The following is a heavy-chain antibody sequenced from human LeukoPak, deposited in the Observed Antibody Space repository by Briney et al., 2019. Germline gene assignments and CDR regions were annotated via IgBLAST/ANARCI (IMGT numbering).Heavy chain of an antibody. CDR3: ARGYYGSGSYLNDY. D-gene: IGHD3-10*01. V-gene: IGHV3-48*01. CDR2: ISRSSSTI. J-gene: IGHJ4*02. Sequence: PGGSLRLSCAASGFTLSSYSMNWVRQAPGKGLEWVSYISRSSSTIYYADSVKGRFTISRDNAKNSLYLQMNSLRAEDTAMYYCARGYYGSGSYLNDYWGQGTLVTVSS. CDR1: GFTLSSYS.